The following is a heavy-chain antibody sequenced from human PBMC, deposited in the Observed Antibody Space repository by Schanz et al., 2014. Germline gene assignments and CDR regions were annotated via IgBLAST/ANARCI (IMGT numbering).Heavy chain of an antibody. Sequence: QLVESGGGLVQPGGSLRLSCEASGFTFSSFSMNWVRQAPGKGLEWVAVIWSDGSKKHYADSVKGRFAISRDNSKNTLYLQMNSLRVEDTAVYYCAKDPLWGQGTMVTVSS. V-gene: IGHV3-33*06. J-gene: IGHJ3*01. CDR2: IWSDGSKK. CDR1: GFTFSSFS. CDR3: AKDPL.